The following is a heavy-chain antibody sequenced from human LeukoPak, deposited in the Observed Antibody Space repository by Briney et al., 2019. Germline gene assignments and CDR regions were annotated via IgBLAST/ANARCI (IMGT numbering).Heavy chain of an antibody. Sequence: GGSLRLSCAASGFTFSSYWMTWVRQAPGKGLEWVANIKQDGSERNYVDSVKGRFTISRDNAKNSLYLQMNTLRDEDTAVYYCATGAGCGYWGQGTLSPSPQ. V-gene: IGHV3-7*03. D-gene: IGHD6-19*01. J-gene: IGHJ4*02. CDR2: IKQDGSER. CDR3: ATGAGCGY. CDR1: GFTFSSYW.